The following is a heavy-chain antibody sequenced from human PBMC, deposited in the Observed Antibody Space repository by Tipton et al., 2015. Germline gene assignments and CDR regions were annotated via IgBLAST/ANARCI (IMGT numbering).Heavy chain of an antibody. V-gene: IGHV4-31*03. J-gene: IGHJ4*02. CDR1: GGSISSGAYY. Sequence: TLSLTCTVSGGSISSGAYYWTWIRQHPGKGLEWIGFIYDNGRTYYNSSLKSRVAISVDTSKNHFSLRLSSVTAADTAIYYCARGVMVTEGYYFDYWGLGTLVTVSS. CDR3: ARGVMVTEGYYFDY. D-gene: IGHD3-16*01. CDR2: IYDNGRT.